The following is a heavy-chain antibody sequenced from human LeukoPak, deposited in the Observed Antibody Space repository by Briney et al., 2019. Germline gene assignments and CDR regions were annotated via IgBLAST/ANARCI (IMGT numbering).Heavy chain of an antibody. J-gene: IGHJ4*02. Sequence: SETLSLTCTVSGGSISSYYWSWIRQPPGKGLEWIGYIYYSGSTNYNPSLKSRVTISVDTSKNQFSLKLSSVTAADTAVYYCARHAGTGHFDYWGQGTLATVSS. CDR3: ARHAGTGHFDY. CDR2: IYYSGST. V-gene: IGHV4-59*08. D-gene: IGHD1-1*01. CDR1: GGSISSYY.